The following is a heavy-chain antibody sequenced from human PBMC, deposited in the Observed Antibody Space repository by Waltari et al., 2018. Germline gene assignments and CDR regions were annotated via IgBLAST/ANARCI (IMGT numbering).Heavy chain of an antibody. CDR2: SYYIGST. Sequence: QVQLQESGPGLVKPSETLSLTCTVSGGSISSYYWSWIRQPPGKGLEWIGYSYYIGSTNDNPSLKSRVTISVDTSKNQFSLKLSSVTAADTAVYYCARRSLLGIAAAGGFDYWGQGTLVTVSS. V-gene: IGHV4-59*01. J-gene: IGHJ4*02. D-gene: IGHD6-13*01. CDR3: ARRSLLGIAAAGGFDY. CDR1: GGSISSYY.